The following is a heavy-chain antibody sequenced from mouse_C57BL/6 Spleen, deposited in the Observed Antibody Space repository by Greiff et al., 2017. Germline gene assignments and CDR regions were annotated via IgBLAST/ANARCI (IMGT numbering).Heavy chain of an antibody. D-gene: IGHD1-1*01. CDR1: GYTFTSYG. CDR3: ASGTTVVAKGFAY. V-gene: IGHV1-81*01. J-gene: IGHJ3*01. CDR2: IYPRSGNT. Sequence: VKLQESGAELARPGASVKLSCKASGYTFTSYGISWVKQRTGQGLEWIGEIYPRSGNTYYNEKFKGKATLTADKSSSTAYMELRSLTSEDSAVYFCASGTTVVAKGFAYWGQGTLVTVSA.